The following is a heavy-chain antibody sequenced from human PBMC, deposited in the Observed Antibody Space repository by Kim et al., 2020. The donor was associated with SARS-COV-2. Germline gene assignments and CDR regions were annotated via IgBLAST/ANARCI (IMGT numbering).Heavy chain of an antibody. D-gene: IGHD6-13*01. CDR1: GFTFDDYA. CDR3: AKDIRVSSSFLVDGMDV. J-gene: IGHJ6*01. V-gene: IGHV3-9*01. Sequence: SLRLSCAASGFTFDDYAMHWVRQAPGKGLEWVSGISWNSGSIGYADSVKGRFTISRDNAKNSLYLQMNSLRAEDTALYYCAKDIRVSSSFLVDGMDVW. CDR2: ISWNSGSI.